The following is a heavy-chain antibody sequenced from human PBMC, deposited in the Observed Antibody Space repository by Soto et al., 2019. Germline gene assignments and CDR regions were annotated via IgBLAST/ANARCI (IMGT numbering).Heavy chain of an antibody. D-gene: IGHD4-17*01. CDR2: IKQDGGET. Sequence: EVQLVESGGGLVQPGGSLRLSCAASGFTFSDYWMSWVRQAPGKGLEWVANIKQDGGETYYLDAVKGRFTISRDNAKNSLYLQMTYLGVDETAVYYCAWQNKGDYGYLGQGTVVTVS. CDR1: GFTFSDYW. V-gene: IGHV3-7*04. J-gene: IGHJ1*01. CDR3: AWQNKGDYGY.